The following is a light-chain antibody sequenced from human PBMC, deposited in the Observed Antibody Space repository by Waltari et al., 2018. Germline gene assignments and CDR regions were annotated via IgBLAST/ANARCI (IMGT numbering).Light chain of an antibody. CDR3: CSYAGSQTSV. CDR2: DVN. Sequence: QSALTQPRSVSGSPGQSVTISCTGTSSDVGGYDYVSWYQQHPGKAPKLMIYDVNKRPSGVPDRFSGSKSGTTASLTISGLQADDEADYYCCSYAGSQTSVFGGGTKVTVL. V-gene: IGLV2-11*01. CDR1: SSDVGGYDY. J-gene: IGLJ2*01.